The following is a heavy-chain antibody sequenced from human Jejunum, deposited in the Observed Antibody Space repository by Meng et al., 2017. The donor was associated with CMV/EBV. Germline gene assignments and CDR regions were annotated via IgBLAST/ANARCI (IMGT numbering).Heavy chain of an antibody. CDR3: AADISTAWFYY. J-gene: IGHJ4*02. CDR1: GASISSGRHF. V-gene: IGHV4-39*07. Sequence: QVHREGSVPDRGNPPETLSLTGTVSGASISSGRHFWGWIRQAPGKGLEWIATIHYTETTHYNPSLKSRITISVDTSKNQISLKVNSVTAADTAMYYCAADISTAWFYYWGQGTLVTVSS. D-gene: IGHD2-2*01. CDR2: IHYTETT.